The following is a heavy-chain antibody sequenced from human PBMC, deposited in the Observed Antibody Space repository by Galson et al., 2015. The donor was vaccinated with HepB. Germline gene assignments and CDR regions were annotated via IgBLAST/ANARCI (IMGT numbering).Heavy chain of an antibody. D-gene: IGHD1-7*01. CDR1: GYTFTSYG. CDR3: ARASNYPHANWFDP. J-gene: IGHJ5*02. CDR2: ISAYNGNT. V-gene: IGHV1-18*04. Sequence: SVKVSCKASGYTFTSYGISWVRQAPGQGLEWMGWISAYNGNTNYAQKLQGRVTMTTDTSTSTAYMELRSLRSDDTAVYYCARASNYPHANWFDPWGQGTLVTVSS.